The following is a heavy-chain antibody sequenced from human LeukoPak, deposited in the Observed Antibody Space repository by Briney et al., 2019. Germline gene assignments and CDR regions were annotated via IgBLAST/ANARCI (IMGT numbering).Heavy chain of an antibody. CDR1: GGSISSYY. CDR3: ARLYSSSLGRVFDY. J-gene: IGHJ4*02. D-gene: IGHD6-13*01. CDR2: IYNSGST. V-gene: IGHV4-59*01. Sequence: SETLSLTCTVSGGSISSYYWSWIRQPPGKGLEWIGYIYNSGSTNYNPSLKSRVTISVDTSKNQFSLKLTSVTAADTAVYYCARLYSSSLGRVFDYWGQGTLVTVSS.